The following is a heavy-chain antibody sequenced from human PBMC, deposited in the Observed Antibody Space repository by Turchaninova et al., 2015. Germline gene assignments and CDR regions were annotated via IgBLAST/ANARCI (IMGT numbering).Heavy chain of an antibody. CDR3: ATGLWDIPEYFLH. Sequence: EVQLVESGGGLVQRGGSLRLSCEASGFTFSTYSMNWVRQAPGKGLEWVSYISIRSSTIDYADSVRGRFTISRDNDKNALYLQMNSLRAEDTAVYYCATGLWDIPEYFLHWGQGTLVSVSS. CDR2: ISIRSSTI. V-gene: IGHV3-48*04. D-gene: IGHD5-12*01. CDR1: GFTFSTYS. J-gene: IGHJ1*01.